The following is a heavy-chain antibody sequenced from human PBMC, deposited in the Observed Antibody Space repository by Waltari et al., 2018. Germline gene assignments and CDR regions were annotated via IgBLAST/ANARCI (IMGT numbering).Heavy chain of an antibody. CDR2: INPNTGAA. CDR1: GYTFISYD. J-gene: IGHJ4*02. Sequence: QVQLVQSGAEVKKPGASVRVSCKASGYTFISYDINWVRQAPGQGLEWMGWINPNTGAARLAQNFQDRVTMTRSTSETTAYMEISDLTSHDTAVYYCVRREGNSGFDFWGQGTQVTVSS. CDR3: VRREGNSGFDF. V-gene: IGHV1-8*01. D-gene: IGHD1-26*01.